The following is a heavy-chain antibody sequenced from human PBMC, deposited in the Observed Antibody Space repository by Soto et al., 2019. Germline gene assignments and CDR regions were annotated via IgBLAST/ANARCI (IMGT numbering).Heavy chain of an antibody. CDR2: ISGSGEIT. CDR3: AKVVVVPAAIDYYHGMDV. D-gene: IGHD2-2*01. J-gene: IGHJ6*02. Sequence: LRLSCAASGFTFSSYAMSWVRQAPGKGLEWVSAISGSGEITYYADSVKGRFTFSRDNSKNTLYLQMNSLRAEDTAVYYCAKVVVVPAAIDYYHGMDVWGQGTTVTVS. V-gene: IGHV3-23*01. CDR1: GFTFSSYA.